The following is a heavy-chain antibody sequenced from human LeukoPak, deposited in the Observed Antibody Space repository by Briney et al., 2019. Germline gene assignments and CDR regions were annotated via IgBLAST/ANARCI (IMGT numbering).Heavy chain of an antibody. V-gene: IGHV4-38-2*02. CDR1: GYSISSGSY. CDR2: IQHSGST. CDR3: AREANWNYGY. D-gene: IGHD1-7*01. Sequence: SETLSLTCTVSGYSISSGSYWGWIRQPPGKGLEWIGSIQHSGSTYYNPSLKSRVTISEDTSKNQFSLKLNSVTAADTAAYYCAREANWNYGYWGQGTLVTVS. J-gene: IGHJ4*02.